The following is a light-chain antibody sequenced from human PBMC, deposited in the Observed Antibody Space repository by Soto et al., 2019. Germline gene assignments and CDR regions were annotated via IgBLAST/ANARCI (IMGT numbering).Light chain of an antibody. J-gene: IGLJ1*01. CDR2: EVS. V-gene: IGLV2-14*01. CDR1: GSDIGSYNF. CDR3: YSYTSSSTYV. Sequence: QSVVTQPASGSGSPGQSITISCTGTGSDIGSYNFVSWYQHHPGKAPKLMIYEVSNRPSGVSDRFSGSKSDHTASLSISGLQAEDEGDYYCYSYTSSSTYVFGPGTKVTVL.